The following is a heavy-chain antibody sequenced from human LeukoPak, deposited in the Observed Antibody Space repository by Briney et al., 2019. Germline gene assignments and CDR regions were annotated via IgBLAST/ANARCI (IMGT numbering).Heavy chain of an antibody. CDR1: GFTFSSYA. Sequence: GGSLRLSCAASGFTFSSYAMHWVRQAPGKGLEWVAVISYDGSNKYYADSVKGRFTISRDNSKNTLYLQMNSLRAEDTAVYYCAREYGSGRYSDYWGQGTLVTVSS. CDR2: ISYDGSNK. V-gene: IGHV3-30*04. CDR3: AREYGSGRYSDY. D-gene: IGHD3-10*01. J-gene: IGHJ4*02.